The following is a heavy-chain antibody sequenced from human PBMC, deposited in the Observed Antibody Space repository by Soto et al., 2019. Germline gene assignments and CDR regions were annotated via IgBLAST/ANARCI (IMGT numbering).Heavy chain of an antibody. V-gene: IGHV4-31*03. CDR2: IYNSGTT. J-gene: IGHJ5*02. CDR1: GGSITRGGYY. CDR3: ARDPAP. Sequence: SETLSLTCTVSGGSITRGGYYWSWIRQHPGKGLEWIGYIYNSGTTYYNPSLKGRVTISVDTSKNQFSLKLTSVTAADTAVYYCARDPAPWGQGTLVTVSS.